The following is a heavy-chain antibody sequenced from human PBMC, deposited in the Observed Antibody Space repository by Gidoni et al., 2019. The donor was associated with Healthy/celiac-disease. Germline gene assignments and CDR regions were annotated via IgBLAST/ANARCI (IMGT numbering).Heavy chain of an antibody. V-gene: IGHV4-34*01. Sequence: QVQLQQWGAGLLKPSETLSLTCAVYGGSFSGYYWSWIRQPPGKGLEWIGEINHSGSTNYNPSLKSRVTISVDTSKNQFSLKLSSVTAADTAVYYCARGHYDFWSGYLPWDYWGQGTLVTVSS. CDR3: ARGHYDFWSGYLPWDY. J-gene: IGHJ4*02. CDR1: GGSFSGYY. D-gene: IGHD3-3*01. CDR2: INHSGST.